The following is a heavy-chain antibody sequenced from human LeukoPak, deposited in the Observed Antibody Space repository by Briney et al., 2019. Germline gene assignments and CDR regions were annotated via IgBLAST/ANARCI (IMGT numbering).Heavy chain of an antibody. J-gene: IGHJ4*02. CDR3: ARYTHSSGFDY. Sequence: GGSLRLSCAASGLIVSSNYMSWVRQAPGKGLEWVSVIYSGGSTYYADSVKGRFTISRDNSKNTLYLQMNSLRTEDTAVYYCARYTHSSGFDYWGQGTLVTVSS. V-gene: IGHV3-53*01. D-gene: IGHD6-19*01. CDR1: GLIVSSNY. CDR2: IYSGGST.